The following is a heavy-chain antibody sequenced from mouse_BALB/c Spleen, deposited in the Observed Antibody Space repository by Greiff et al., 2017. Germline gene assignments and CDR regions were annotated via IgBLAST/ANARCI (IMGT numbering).Heavy chain of an antibody. V-gene: IGHV5-4*02. CDR3: ARDTMITREYAMDY. CDR1: GFTFSDYY. J-gene: IGHJ4*01. Sequence: EVKLMESGGGLVKPGGSLKLSCAASGFTFSDYYMYWVRQTPEKRLEWVATISDGGSYTYYPDSVKGRFTISRDNAKNNLYLQMSSLKSEDTAMYYCARDTMITREYAMDYWGQGTSVTVSS. CDR2: ISDGGSYT. D-gene: IGHD2-4*01.